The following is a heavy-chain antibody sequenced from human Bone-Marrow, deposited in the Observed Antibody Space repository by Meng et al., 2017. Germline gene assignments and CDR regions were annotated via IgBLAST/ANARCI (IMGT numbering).Heavy chain of an antibody. CDR3: AHRVYSQFASTSGFDY. CDR1: DFSLSSSGEA. V-gene: IGHV2-5*02. CDR2: IFWDDDK. Sequence: SGPTLVKPTQTLTLTCTLSDFSLSSSGEAVAWFRQPPGKALEWLAQIFWDDDKRYSPSLESRLTLARDTTKDQVVLTMTNMDPMDTGTYFCAHRVYSQFASTSGFDYWGQGILVTVSS. D-gene: IGHD2-21*01. J-gene: IGHJ4*02.